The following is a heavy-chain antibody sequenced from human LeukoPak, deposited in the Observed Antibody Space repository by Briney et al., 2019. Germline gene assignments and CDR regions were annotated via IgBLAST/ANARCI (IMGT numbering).Heavy chain of an antibody. Sequence: GGSLRLSCAASGFTFSSYAMHWVRQAPGKGLEWVAFIRYDGSNKYYADSVKGRFTISRDNSKNTLYLQKNSLRAEDTAVYYCASTIQWLVYFDYWGQGTLVTVSS. CDR1: GFTFSSYA. CDR3: ASTIQWLVYFDY. CDR2: IRYDGSNK. J-gene: IGHJ4*02. D-gene: IGHD6-19*01. V-gene: IGHV3-30*02.